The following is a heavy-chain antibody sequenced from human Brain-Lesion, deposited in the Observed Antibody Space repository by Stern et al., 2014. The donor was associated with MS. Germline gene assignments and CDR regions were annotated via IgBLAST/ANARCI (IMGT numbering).Heavy chain of an antibody. J-gene: IGHJ6*02. Sequence: VQLVESGAEVKKPGASVKVSCKVSGYTLTELSMHWVRQAPGTGLEWVGSFDREEGETIYAQKSQGRVTMTGDSSTDTAYMELSSLRSEDTAVYYCATGDFRQQLVPGPYYFYGMDVWGQGTTVTVSS. V-gene: IGHV1-24*01. D-gene: IGHD6-13*01. CDR1: GYTLTELS. CDR3: ATGDFRQQLVPGPYYFYGMDV. CDR2: FDREEGET.